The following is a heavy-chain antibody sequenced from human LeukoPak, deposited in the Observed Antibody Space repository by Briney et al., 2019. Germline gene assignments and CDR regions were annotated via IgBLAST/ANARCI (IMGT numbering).Heavy chain of an antibody. CDR1: GGSFSGYY. J-gene: IGHJ4*02. V-gene: IGHV4-34*01. CDR3: ATYSSGWGSFDY. CDR2: INHSGST. D-gene: IGHD6-19*01. Sequence: PSETLSLTCAVYGGSFSGYYWSWIRQPPGKGREWIGEINHSGSTNYNPSLKSRVTISVDTSKNQFSLKLSSVTAADTAVYYCATYSSGWGSFDYWGQGTLVTVSS.